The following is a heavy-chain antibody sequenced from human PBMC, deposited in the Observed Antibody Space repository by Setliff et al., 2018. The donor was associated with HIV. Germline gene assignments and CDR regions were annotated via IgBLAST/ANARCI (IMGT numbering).Heavy chain of an antibody. V-gene: IGHV4-59*08. Sequence: LSLTCTVPGGSISEYYWSWIRQPPGKGLEWIGYIDYSGSTNYNASLKSRLTMSIDTSKSQFSLKLSSVPAADTAVYYCARQPVDTASFDPWGQGALVTVSS. D-gene: IGHD5-18*01. CDR3: ARQPVDTASFDP. CDR2: IDYSGST. CDR1: GGSISEYY. J-gene: IGHJ5*02.